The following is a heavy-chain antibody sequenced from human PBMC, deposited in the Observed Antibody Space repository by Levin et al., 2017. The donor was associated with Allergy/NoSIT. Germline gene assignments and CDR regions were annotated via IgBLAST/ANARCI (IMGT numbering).Heavy chain of an antibody. J-gene: IGHJ6*03. CDR3: ARGPRITMVRGAITQYYYYYMDV. Sequence: ASVKVSCKASGYTFTSYYMHWVRQAPGQGLEWMGIINPSGGSTSYAQKFQGRVTMTRDTSTSTVYMELSSLRSEDTAVYYCARGPRITMVRGAITQYYYYYMDVWGKGTTVTVSS. V-gene: IGHV1-46*03. CDR2: INPSGGST. CDR1: GYTFTSYY. D-gene: IGHD3-10*01.